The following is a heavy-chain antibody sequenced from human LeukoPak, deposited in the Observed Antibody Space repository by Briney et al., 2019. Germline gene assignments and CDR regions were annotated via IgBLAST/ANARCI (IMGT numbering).Heavy chain of an antibody. Sequence: GGSLRLSCAASGFTFSSYWMHWVRQAPGKGLVWVSRINSDGSSTSYADSVKGRFTISRDNAKNTLYLQMNSLRAEDTAAYYCAKLSSSWPDAFDIWGQGTMVTVSS. CDR2: INSDGSST. CDR3: AKLSSSWPDAFDI. D-gene: IGHD6-13*01. V-gene: IGHV3-74*01. CDR1: GFTFSSYW. J-gene: IGHJ3*02.